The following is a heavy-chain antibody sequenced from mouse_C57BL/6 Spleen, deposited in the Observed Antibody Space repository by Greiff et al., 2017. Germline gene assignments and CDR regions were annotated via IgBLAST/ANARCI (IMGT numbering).Heavy chain of an antibody. D-gene: IGHD1-1*01. J-gene: IGHJ1*03. CDR3: AREAFITTVVANPNFDV. Sequence: EVQLQQSGAELVRPGSSVKMSCKTSGYTFTSYGINWVKQRPGQGLEWIGYIYIGNGYTEYNEKFKGKATLTSDTSSSTAYLQLSSLTSEDSAIYFCAREAFITTVVANPNFDVWGTGTTVTVSS. CDR2: IYIGNGYT. CDR1: GYTFTSYG. V-gene: IGHV1-58*01.